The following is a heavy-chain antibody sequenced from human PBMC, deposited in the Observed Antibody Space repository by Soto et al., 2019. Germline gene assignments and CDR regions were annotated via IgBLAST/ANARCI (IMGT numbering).Heavy chain of an antibody. J-gene: IGHJ6*02. CDR1: GGTFSSYA. CDR3: ASRRYCGGDCPKDYYYYYGMDV. D-gene: IGHD2-21*02. CDR2: IIPIFGTA. Sequence: SVKVSCKASGGTFSSYAISWVRQAPGQGLEWMGGIIPIFGTANYAQKFQGRVTITADESTSTAYMELSSLRSEDTAVYYCASRRYCGGDCPKDYYYYYGMDVWGQGTTVTVSS. V-gene: IGHV1-69*13.